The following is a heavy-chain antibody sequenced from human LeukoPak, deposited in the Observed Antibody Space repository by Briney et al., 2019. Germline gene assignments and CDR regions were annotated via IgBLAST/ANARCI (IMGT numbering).Heavy chain of an antibody. V-gene: IGHV3-21*01. CDR1: GFTFSSYS. CDR2: ISSSSSYI. Sequence: GGSLRLSCAASGFTFSSYSMNWVRQAPGKGLEWVSSISSSSSYIYYADSVKGRFTISRDNAKNSLYLQMNSLRAEDTAVYYCARVVPAASAFDIWGQGTMVTVSS. D-gene: IGHD2-2*01. J-gene: IGHJ3*02. CDR3: ARVVPAASAFDI.